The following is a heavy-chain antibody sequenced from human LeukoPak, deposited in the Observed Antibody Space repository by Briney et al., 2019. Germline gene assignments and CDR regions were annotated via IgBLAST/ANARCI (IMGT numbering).Heavy chain of an antibody. Sequence: GGSLRLSCAASGFTFSSYGMHWVRQAPGKGLEWVAFIRYDGSNKYYADSVKGRFTISRDNSKNTLYLQMNSLRAEDTAVYYCARYAWLDCSSTSCERGNYYYMDVWGKGTTVTVSS. CDR2: IRYDGSNK. CDR3: ARYAWLDCSSTSCERGNYYYMDV. CDR1: GFTFSSYG. D-gene: IGHD2-2*01. V-gene: IGHV3-30*02. J-gene: IGHJ6*03.